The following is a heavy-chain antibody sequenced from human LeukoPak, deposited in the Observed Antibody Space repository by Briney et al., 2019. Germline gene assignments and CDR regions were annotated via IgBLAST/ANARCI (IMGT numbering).Heavy chain of an antibody. Sequence: GGSLRLSCAASGFTFSSYGMHWVRQAPGKGLEWVAFIRYDGSNKYYADSVKGRFTISRDNSKNTLYLQMNSLRAEDTAVYYCASTLTRSHGFDYWGQGTLVTVSS. D-gene: IGHD1-1*01. J-gene: IGHJ4*02. CDR2: IRYDGSNK. CDR3: ASTLTRSHGFDY. V-gene: IGHV3-30*02. CDR1: GFTFSSYG.